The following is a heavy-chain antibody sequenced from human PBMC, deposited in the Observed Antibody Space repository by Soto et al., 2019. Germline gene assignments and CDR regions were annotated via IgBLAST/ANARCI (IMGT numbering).Heavy chain of an antibody. CDR3: ARLPIVVVPAANTYYYYYYGMGV. J-gene: IGHJ6*02. V-gene: IGHV5-51*01. D-gene: IGHD2-2*01. CDR2: IYPGDSDT. CDR1: GYSFTSYW. Sequence: PGESLKISCKGSGYSFTSYWIGWVRQMPGKGLEWMGIIYPGDSDTRYSPSFQGQVTISADKSISTAYLQWSSLKASDTAMYYCARLPIVVVPAANTYYYYYYGMGVWGQGTTVTVSS.